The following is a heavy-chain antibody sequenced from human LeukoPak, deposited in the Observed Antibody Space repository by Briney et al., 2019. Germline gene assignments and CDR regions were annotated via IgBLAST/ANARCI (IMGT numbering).Heavy chain of an antibody. V-gene: IGHV3-23*01. CDR2: ISDTGGNT. J-gene: IGHJ4*02. CDR3: AKPSPYDSSGYYYLPVY. Sequence: GGSLRLSCAASGFTFSSYAMTWVRQAPGKGLEWVSAISDTGGNTYYADSVKGRFTISRDNSKNTLYLQMNSLRAEDTAVYYCAKPSPYDSSGYYYLPVYWGQGTLVTVSS. CDR1: GFTFSSYA. D-gene: IGHD3-22*01.